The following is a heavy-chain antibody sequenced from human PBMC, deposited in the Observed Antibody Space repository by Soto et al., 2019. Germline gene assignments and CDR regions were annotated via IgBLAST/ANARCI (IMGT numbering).Heavy chain of an antibody. CDR3: ATAPPGCSGGSCHPPLDY. Sequence: ASVKVSCKVSGYTLTELSMHWVRQAPGKGLEWMGGFDPEGGETIYAQKFQGRVTMTEDTSTDTAYMELSSLRSEDTAVYYCATAPPGCSGGSCHPPLDYWGQGTRVTVAS. CDR2: FDPEGGET. D-gene: IGHD2-15*01. CDR1: GYTLTELS. J-gene: IGHJ4*02. V-gene: IGHV1-24*01.